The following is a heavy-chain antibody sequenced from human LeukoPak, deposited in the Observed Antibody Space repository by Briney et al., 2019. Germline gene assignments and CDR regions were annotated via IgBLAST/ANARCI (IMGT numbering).Heavy chain of an antibody. CDR2: IWYDGSNK. CDR3: AKLPSYSSGWYSVY. Sequence: GRSLRLSCAASGFTFSSYGMHWVRQAPGKGLEWVAVIWYDGSNKYYADSVKGRFTISRDNSKNTLYLQMNSLRAEDTAVYYCAKLPSYSSGWYSVYWGQGTLVTVSS. V-gene: IGHV3-33*06. D-gene: IGHD6-19*01. J-gene: IGHJ4*02. CDR1: GFTFSSYG.